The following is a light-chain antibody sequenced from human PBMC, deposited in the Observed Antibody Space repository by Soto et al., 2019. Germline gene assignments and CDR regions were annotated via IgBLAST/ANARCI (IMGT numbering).Light chain of an antibody. CDR3: QHYNNWPRT. CDR2: GAS. CDR1: QSVSSN. V-gene: IGKV3-15*01. J-gene: IGKJ1*01. Sequence: EIVMTQSPATLSVSPGERATLSCRASQSVSSNLAWYQQKPGQAPRLPIYGASTRATGIPARFSGSGSGTEFTLTISSLQSEDFAVYYCQHYNNWPRTFGQGTKVEIK.